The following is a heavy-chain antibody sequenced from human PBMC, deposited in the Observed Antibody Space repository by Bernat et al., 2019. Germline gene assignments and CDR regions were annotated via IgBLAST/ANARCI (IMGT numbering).Heavy chain of an antibody. CDR1: GFTFSDYY. V-gene: IGHV3-11*06. Sequence: QVQLVESGGGVVQPGRSLRLSCAASGFTFSDYYMSWIRQAPGKGLDWVSYISSSSSYIYYADSVKGRFTISRDNAKNSLYLQMNSLRAEDTAVYYCARDNDYGDEESDYWGQGTLVTVSS. CDR3: ARDNDYGDEESDY. CDR2: ISSSSSYI. D-gene: IGHD4-17*01. J-gene: IGHJ4*02.